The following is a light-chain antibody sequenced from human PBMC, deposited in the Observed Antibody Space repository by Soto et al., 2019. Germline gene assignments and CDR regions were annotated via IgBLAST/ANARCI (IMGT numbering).Light chain of an antibody. CDR1: NSNIGAPYD. Sequence: QSELTQPPSVSRAPGQRVTISCTGTNSNIGAPYDVHWYQQLPGAAPKLLIYGNKHRPSGVPGRFSASKSGTSASLAITGVQAEDEAHYYCQSYDFGLSGVVFGGGTKLTVL. CDR2: GNK. V-gene: IGLV1-40*01. J-gene: IGLJ3*02. CDR3: QSYDFGLSGVV.